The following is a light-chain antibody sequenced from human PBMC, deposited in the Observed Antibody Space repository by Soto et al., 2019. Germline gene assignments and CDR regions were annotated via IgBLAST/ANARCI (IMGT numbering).Light chain of an antibody. V-gene: IGKV3-20*01. CDR1: QSVSSSY. CDR2: GAS. CDR3: QQYSSSPLT. Sequence: EIVLTQSPGTLSLSPGERATLSCRASQSVSSSYFAWYQQKPGQAPRLLIYGASSRATGIPDRFSGSGSGTDFTLTISRQEPEDFAVYYCQQYSSSPLTLGQGTKVEIK. J-gene: IGKJ1*01.